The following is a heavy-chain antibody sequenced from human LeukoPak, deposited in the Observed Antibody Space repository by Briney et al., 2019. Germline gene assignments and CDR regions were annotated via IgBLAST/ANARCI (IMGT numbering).Heavy chain of an antibody. D-gene: IGHD2-21*02. V-gene: IGHV3-49*04. J-gene: IGHJ4*02. Sequence: GGSLRLSCTASGFTFGDYAMSWVRQAPGKGLEWVGFIRSKAYGGTTEYAASVKGRFTISRDDSKSIAYLQMNSLKTEDTAVYYCTTDIVVVTAIRDYWGQGTLVTVSS. CDR2: IRSKAYGGTT. CDR1: GFTFGDYA. CDR3: TTDIVVVTAIRDY.